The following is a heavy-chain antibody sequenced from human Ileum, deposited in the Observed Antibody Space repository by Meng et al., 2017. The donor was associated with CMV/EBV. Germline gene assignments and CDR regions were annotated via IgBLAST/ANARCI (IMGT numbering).Heavy chain of an antibody. CDR3: ARGAAAGYWFDP. J-gene: IGHJ5*02. CDR2: INHSGST. D-gene: IGHD6-13*01. Sequence: CAVYGGSFSGYYWSWIRQPPGKGLEWIGEINHSGSTNYNPSLKSRVTISVDTSKNQFSLKLSSVTAADTAVYYCARGAAAGYWFDPWGQGTLVTVSS. V-gene: IGHV4-34*01. CDR1: GGSFSGYY.